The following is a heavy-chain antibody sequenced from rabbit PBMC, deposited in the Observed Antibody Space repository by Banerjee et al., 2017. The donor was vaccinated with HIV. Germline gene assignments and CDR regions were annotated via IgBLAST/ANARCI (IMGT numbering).Heavy chain of an antibody. V-gene: IGHV1S40*01. J-gene: IGHJ4*01. CDR1: GFSFSNSYF. Sequence: QSLEESGGDLVKPGASLTLTCTASGFSFSNSYFMCWVRQAPGKGLEWIACIYDGRTGGSYHASWAKGRFTISKTSSTTVTLQMTSLTGADTATYFCARDLPISDGYSFDLWGPGTLVTVS. D-gene: IGHD6-1*01. CDR3: ARDLPISDGYSFDL. CDR2: IYDGRTGGS.